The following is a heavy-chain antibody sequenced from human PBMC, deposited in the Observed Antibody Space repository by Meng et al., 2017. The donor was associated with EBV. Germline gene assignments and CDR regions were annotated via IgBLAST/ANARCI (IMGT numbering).Heavy chain of an antibody. V-gene: IGHV1-69*06. CDR1: GGTFSIYA. CDR2: IIPIFGTA. Sequence: QVHAVQCGGEGKKPWSSVKGSCKASGGTFSIYAISWVRQAPGQGLEWMGGIIPIFGTANNAQKFQGRVTITADKSTSTAYMELSSLRSEYTAVYYCARAEIAAAGRLDYWGQGTLVTVSS. D-gene: IGHD6-13*01. J-gene: IGHJ4*02. CDR3: ARAEIAAAGRLDY.